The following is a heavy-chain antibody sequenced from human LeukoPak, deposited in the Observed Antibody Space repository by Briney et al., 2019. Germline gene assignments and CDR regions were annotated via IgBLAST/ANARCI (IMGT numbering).Heavy chain of an antibody. Sequence: GGSLRLSCAASGFTFSDYYMSWIRQAPGKGLEWVSYISSSGSTIYYADSVKGRFTISRDNAKNSLYLQMNSLRAEDTAVYYCARDRASRGIAAAGGWFDPWGQGTLVTVSS. V-gene: IGHV3-11*04. J-gene: IGHJ5*02. D-gene: IGHD6-13*01. CDR3: ARDRASRGIAAAGGWFDP. CDR2: ISSSGSTI. CDR1: GFTFSDYY.